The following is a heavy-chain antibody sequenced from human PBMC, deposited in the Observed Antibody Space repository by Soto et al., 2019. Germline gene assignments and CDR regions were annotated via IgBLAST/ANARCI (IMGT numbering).Heavy chain of an antibody. Sequence: PGGSLRLSCAASGFTFSIYGMHWFRQAPGKGLEWVAVISYDGSNKYYADSVKGRFTISRDNSKNTLYLQMNSLRAEDTAVYYCAKIPSRLDYDSSGFWRWGQGTLVTVSS. D-gene: IGHD3-22*01. V-gene: IGHV3-30*18. CDR3: AKIPSRLDYDSSGFWR. CDR1: GFTFSIYG. J-gene: IGHJ4*02. CDR2: ISYDGSNK.